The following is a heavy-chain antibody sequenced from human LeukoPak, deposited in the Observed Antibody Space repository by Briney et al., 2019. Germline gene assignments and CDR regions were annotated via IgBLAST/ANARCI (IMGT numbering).Heavy chain of an antibody. CDR2: VIPIFGTA. V-gene: IGHV1-69*13. CDR3: ARGVQRYCSSPSCHVSWFDP. CDR1: GGTFSSYA. Sequence: GASVKVSCKASGGTFSSYAISWVRQAPGQGLEWMGGVIPIFGTANYAQKFQGRVTITADESTSTAHIELSSLRSEDPAVYHRARGVQRYCSSPSCHVSWFDPWGHATLVTVSS. D-gene: IGHD2-2*01. J-gene: IGHJ5*02.